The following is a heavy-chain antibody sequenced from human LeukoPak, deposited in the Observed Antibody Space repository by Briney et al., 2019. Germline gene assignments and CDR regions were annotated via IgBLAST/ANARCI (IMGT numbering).Heavy chain of an antibody. D-gene: IGHD6-19*01. V-gene: IGHV4-34*01. Sequence: SETLSLTCAVYGASFSGYYWTWIRQPPGKGLEWIGEVNHSGNTNYNPSLRSRLTISVDTSKNQFPLKLNSVTAADTAVYYCARYSSGWYWFDPWGQGTLVTVSS. CDR2: VNHSGNT. CDR3: ARYSSGWYWFDP. J-gene: IGHJ5*02. CDR1: GASFSGYY.